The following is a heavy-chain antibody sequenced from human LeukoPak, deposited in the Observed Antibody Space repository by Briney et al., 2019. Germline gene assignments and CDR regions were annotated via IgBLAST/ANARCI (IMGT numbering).Heavy chain of an antibody. CDR2: IRKDGSDK. CDR1: GFTFSRNG. V-gene: IGHV3-30*02. Sequence: GGSLRLSCGASGFTFSRNGMHWVRQAPGKGLEWVSYIRKDGSDKYYADSVKGRFTISRDSSKNLVYLQMSSLRAEDTAVYYCAKDSNWAFDYWGQGTLVSVSS. J-gene: IGHJ4*02. D-gene: IGHD7-27*01. CDR3: AKDSNWAFDY.